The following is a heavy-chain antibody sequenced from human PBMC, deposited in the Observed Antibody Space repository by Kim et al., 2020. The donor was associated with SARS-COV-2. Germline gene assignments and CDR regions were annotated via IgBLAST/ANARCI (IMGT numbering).Heavy chain of an antibody. CDR3: ARDHRDSTFFDP. J-gene: IGHJ5*02. V-gene: IGHV4-59*13. CDR1: GGSISSYY. CDR2: IYYSGST. Sequence: SETLSLTCTVSGGSISSYYWSWIRQPPGKGLEWIGYIYYSGSTNYNPSLKSRLTISVDTSKNQFSLKLSSVTAADTAVYYCARDHRDSTFFDPWGQGTLVTVSS.